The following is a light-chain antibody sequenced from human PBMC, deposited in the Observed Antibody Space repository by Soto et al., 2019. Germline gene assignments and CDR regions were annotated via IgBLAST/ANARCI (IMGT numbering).Light chain of an antibody. J-gene: IGKJ1*01. CDR2: AAS. CDR3: LQDYNYPWT. CDR1: QTSSRW. V-gene: IGKV1-6*01. Sequence: RASQTSSRWLAWYQQKPGKAPKLLIYAASSLQSGVPSRFSGTVSGTDFTLTISILQPEDVATYYCLQDYNYPWTFGQGTKVDIK.